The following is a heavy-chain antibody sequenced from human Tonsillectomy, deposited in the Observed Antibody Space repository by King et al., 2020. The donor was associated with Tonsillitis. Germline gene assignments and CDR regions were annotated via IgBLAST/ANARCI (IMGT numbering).Heavy chain of an antibody. Sequence: VQLVESGAEVKKPGASVKVSCKASGYTFSSYYMHWVRQAPGQGLEWMGIINPTGGSTTYAQKFQGRVTMTRDTSTSTVYMELNSLRSEDTAVYYCARDFDPYRSAYWLDPWGQGTLVTVSS. CDR1: GYTFSSYY. J-gene: IGHJ5*02. CDR3: ARDFDPYRSAYWLDP. CDR2: INPTGGST. V-gene: IGHV1-46*01. D-gene: IGHD6-25*01.